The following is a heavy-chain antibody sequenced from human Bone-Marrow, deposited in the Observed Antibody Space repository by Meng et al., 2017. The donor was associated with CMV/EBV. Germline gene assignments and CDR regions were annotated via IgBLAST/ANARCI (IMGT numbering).Heavy chain of an antibody. CDR1: GFTVSSNY. CDR2: IYSGGST. V-gene: IGHV3-53*01. CDR3: ARDFYSVFDY. Sequence: GESLKISCAASGFTVSSNYMSWVRQAPGKGLEWVSVIYSGGSTYHADSVKGRFTISRDNSKNTLYLQMNSLRAEDTAVYYCARDFYSVFDYWGQGTLVTVSS. D-gene: IGHD2/OR15-2a*01. J-gene: IGHJ4*02.